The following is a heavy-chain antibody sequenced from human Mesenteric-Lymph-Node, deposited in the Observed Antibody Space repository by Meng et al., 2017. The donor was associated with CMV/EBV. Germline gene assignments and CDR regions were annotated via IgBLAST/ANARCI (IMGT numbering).Heavy chain of an antibody. Sequence: GGSLRLSCAASGYTFSSYAMTWVRQAPGKGLEWVSVIDGGGSSTYYADSLKGRFTISRDNSKNTLYLQMNTLRAEDTAVYYCAKDAGNYYDSYYFDYWGQGTLVTVSS. CDR2: IDGGGSST. CDR3: AKDAGNYYDSYYFDY. V-gene: IGHV3-23*03. CDR1: GYTFSSYA. D-gene: IGHD3-22*01. J-gene: IGHJ4*02.